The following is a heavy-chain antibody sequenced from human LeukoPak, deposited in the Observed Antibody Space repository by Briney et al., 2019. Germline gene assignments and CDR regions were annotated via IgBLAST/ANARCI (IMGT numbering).Heavy chain of an antibody. Sequence: SETLSLTCAVSVYSISSSNWWGWIRQPPGKDLDGIGYIYYSGSTYYNPSLKSRDTMSVDTSKNQFSLKLSSVTAVDTAVYYCARRQTIDYYFDYWGQGTLVTVSS. J-gene: IGHJ4*02. CDR2: IYYSGST. V-gene: IGHV4-28*01. D-gene: IGHD4/OR15-4a*01. CDR1: VYSISSSNW. CDR3: ARRQTIDYYFDY.